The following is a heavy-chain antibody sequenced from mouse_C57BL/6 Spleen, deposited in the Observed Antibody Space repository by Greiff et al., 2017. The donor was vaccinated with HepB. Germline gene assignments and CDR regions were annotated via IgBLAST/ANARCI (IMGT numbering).Heavy chain of an antibody. J-gene: IGHJ4*01. CDR2: INPNNGGT. CDR3: ARWDDYDDYYAMDY. CDR1: GYTFTDYN. Sequence: VQLQQSGPELVKPGASVKIPCKASGYTFTDYNMDWVKQSHGKSLEWIGDINPNNGGTIYNQKFKGKATLTVDKSSSTAYMELRSLTSEDTAVSYCARWDDYDDYYAMDYWGQGTSVTVSS. V-gene: IGHV1-18*01. D-gene: IGHD2-4*01.